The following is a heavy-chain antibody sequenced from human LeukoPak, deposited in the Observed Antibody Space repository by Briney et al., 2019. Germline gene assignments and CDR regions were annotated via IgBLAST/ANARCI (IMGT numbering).Heavy chain of an antibody. J-gene: IGHJ4*02. Sequence: GGSLRLSCAASGFTFSSYAMSWVRQAPGKGLEWVAFIRYDGSNKYYADSVKGRFTISRDNSKNTLYLQMNSLRAEDTAVYYCAKDYGDYGSGSSFDYWGQGTLVTVSS. D-gene: IGHD3-10*01. CDR3: AKDYGDYGSGSSFDY. CDR2: IRYDGSNK. CDR1: GFTFSSYA. V-gene: IGHV3-30*02.